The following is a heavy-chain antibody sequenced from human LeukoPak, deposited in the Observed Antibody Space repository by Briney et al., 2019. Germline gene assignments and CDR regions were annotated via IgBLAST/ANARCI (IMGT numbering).Heavy chain of an antibody. CDR3: ARAGPADY. Sequence: PGGSLRLSCAASGFTFSIYSMDWVRQAPGKGLEWVSSISSTSNYIYYADSVKGRLTISRDNAKNSLYLQMNSLRTEDTAVYYCARAGPADYWGQGTLVTVSS. J-gene: IGHJ4*02. CDR2: ISSTSNYI. CDR1: GFTFSIYS. V-gene: IGHV3-21*01.